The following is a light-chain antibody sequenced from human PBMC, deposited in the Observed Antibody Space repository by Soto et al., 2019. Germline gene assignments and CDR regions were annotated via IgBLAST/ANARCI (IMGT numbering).Light chain of an antibody. V-gene: IGKV1-5*01. CDR3: QQDNSYPDA. CDR1: QTISSW. J-gene: IGKJ1*01. CDR2: NAS. Sequence: DIQMTQSPSSLSASVVDRVTITCRASQTISSWLNWYQQKPGKAPKLLIYNASSLQSGVPSRFSGSASGTDFTLTISSLQPDDFVTYYCQQDNSYPDAFGQGTKVDIK.